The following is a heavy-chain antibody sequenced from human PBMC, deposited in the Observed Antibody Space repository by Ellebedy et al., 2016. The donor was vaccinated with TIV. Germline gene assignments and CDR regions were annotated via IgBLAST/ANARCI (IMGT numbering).Heavy chain of an antibody. CDR2: INHSGST. J-gene: IGHJ6*02. CDR3: ARERGYSGYGYYYYGMDV. Sequence: SETLSLXXTVSGGSISGYYWSWIRQPPGKGLEWIGEINHSGSTNYNPSLKSRVTISADTSKNQFSLKLSSVTAADTAVYYCARERGYSGYGYYYYGMDVWGQGTTVTVSS. CDR1: GGSISGYY. D-gene: IGHD5-12*01. V-gene: IGHV4-34*01.